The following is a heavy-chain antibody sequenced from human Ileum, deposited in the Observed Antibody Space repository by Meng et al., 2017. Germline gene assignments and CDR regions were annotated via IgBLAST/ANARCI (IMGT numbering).Heavy chain of an antibody. D-gene: IGHD2-8*02. CDR1: GFTFSSFW. CDR2: INTDGSTT. Sequence: GESLKISCAASGFTFSSFWMHWVRQAPGKGLVWVSHINTDGSTTNSADSVKGRFTISRDNAKNTLYLQMTSLRAEDTAVYYCVRSGGYLDYWGQGTLVT. J-gene: IGHJ4*02. V-gene: IGHV3-74*01. CDR3: VRSGGYLDY.